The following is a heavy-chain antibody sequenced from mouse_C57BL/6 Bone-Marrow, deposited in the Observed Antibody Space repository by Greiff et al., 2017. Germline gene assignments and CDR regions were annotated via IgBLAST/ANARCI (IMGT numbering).Heavy chain of an antibody. J-gene: IGHJ1*03. D-gene: IGHD1-1*01. CDR2: INYDGSST. CDR3: ASITTGNGYFDF. V-gene: IGHV5-16*01. CDR1: GFTFSDYY. Sequence: EVKLMESEGGLVQPGSSMKLSCTASGFTFSDYYMAWVRQVPEKGLEWVANINYDGSSTYYLDSLTSRLIISIANAKNSLYLQMRSLKSEDTATYYCASITTGNGYFDFWGTGTTVTVSS.